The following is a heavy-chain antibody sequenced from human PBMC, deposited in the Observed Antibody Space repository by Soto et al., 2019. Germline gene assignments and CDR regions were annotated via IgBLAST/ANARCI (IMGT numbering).Heavy chain of an antibody. CDR2: IWYDGSNK. V-gene: IGHV3-33*01. D-gene: IGHD3-16*02. J-gene: IGHJ6*02. CDR3: ARTMITFGGVITGRDYGMDV. Sequence: QTWGALRLYCAASGLTFSSYGMHWVRQAPGKGLAWVAVIWYDGSNKYYADSVKGRFTISRDNSKNTLYLQMNSLRAEDTAVYYCARTMITFGGVITGRDYGMDVWGQGTTVTVSS. CDR1: GLTFSSYG.